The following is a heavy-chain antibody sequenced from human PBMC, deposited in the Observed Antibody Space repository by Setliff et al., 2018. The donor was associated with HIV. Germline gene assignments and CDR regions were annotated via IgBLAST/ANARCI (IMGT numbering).Heavy chain of an antibody. Sequence: SETLSLTCSVSGGSVSSGYYYWSWIRQLPGKGLEWIGYIYDRGSPKYSPSLKSRVTMSLDTSKNQFSLTLDSVTAADTAVYFCAGHPVTSGWLSLNWFDPWGQGILVTVSS. CDR3: AGHPVTSGWLSLNWFDP. CDR2: IYDRGSP. V-gene: IGHV4-61*01. J-gene: IGHJ5*01. D-gene: IGHD6-19*01. CDR1: GGSVSSGYYY.